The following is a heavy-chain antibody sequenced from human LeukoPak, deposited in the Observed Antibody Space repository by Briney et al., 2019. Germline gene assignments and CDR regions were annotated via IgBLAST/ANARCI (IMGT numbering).Heavy chain of an antibody. Sequence: SETLSLTCSVSGGSINSHYWSWIRQPPGKRLEWIGYIFNTGNTNYNPSLASRVTMSVDTSNNQFSLKVISVTAADTAVYYCARGTEMTKTSGYYSFDYWGQGTVVSVSS. CDR2: IFNTGNT. CDR1: GGSINSHY. V-gene: IGHV4-59*11. J-gene: IGHJ4*02. D-gene: IGHD3-9*01. CDR3: ARGTEMTKTSGYYSFDY.